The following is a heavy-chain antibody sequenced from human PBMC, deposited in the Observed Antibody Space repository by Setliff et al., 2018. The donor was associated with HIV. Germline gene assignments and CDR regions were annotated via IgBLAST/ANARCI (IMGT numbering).Heavy chain of an antibody. CDR2: IYYSGST. CDR1: GGSISSGGYY. D-gene: IGHD3-22*01. J-gene: IGHJ5*02. CDR3: AREYYDSSGYYYPTEHPTGFDP. Sequence: KTSETLSLTCTVSGGSISSGGYYWSWIRQHPGKGLEWIGYIYYSGSTYYNPSLKSRVTISVDTSKNQFSLKLSSVTAADTAVYYCAREYYDSSGYYYPTEHPTGFDPWGQGTLVTVSS. V-gene: IGHV4-31*03.